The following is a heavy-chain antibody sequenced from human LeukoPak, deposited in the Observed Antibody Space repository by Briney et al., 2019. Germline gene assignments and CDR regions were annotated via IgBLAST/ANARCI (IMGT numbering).Heavy chain of an antibody. J-gene: IGHJ6*02. V-gene: IGHV1-8*01. D-gene: IGHD6-6*01. CDR1: GYTFTSYD. CDR2: MNPNSGNT. Sequence: GASVKVSCKASGYTFTSYDINWARQATGQGLEWMGWMNPNSGNTGYAQKFQGRVTMTRNTSISTAYMELSSLRSEDTAVYYCARHQSSSSSPWYYYYGMDVWGQGTTVTVSS. CDR3: ARHQSSSSSPWYYYYGMDV.